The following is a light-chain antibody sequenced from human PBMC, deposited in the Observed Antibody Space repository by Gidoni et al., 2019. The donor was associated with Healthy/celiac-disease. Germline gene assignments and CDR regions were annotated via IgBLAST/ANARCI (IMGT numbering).Light chain of an antibody. CDR3: SSYTSSREV. CDR2: AVS. CDR1: SSDVGGYNY. V-gene: IGLV2-14*03. J-gene: IGLJ2*01. Sequence: QSALTQPASVSGSPGQSITISCTGTSSDVGGYNYVSWYQQHPGKAPKLMIYAVSNRPSGVSNRFSGSKSGNTASLTISGLQAEDEADYYCSSYTSSREVFGGGTKLTVL.